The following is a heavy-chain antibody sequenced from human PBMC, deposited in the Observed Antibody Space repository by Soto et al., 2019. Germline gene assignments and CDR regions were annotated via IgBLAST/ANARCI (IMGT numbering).Heavy chain of an antibody. CDR1: GGTFSSYA. CDR2: IIPIFGTA. V-gene: IGHV1-69*13. D-gene: IGHD6-19*01. CDR3: ARVIAVAGDYYYYGMDV. Sequence: ASVKVSCKASGGTFSSYAISWVRQAPGQGLEWMGGIIPIFGTANYAQKFQGRVTITADESTSTAYMELSSLRSEDTAVYYCARVIAVAGDYYYYGMDVLGQVTTVTVSS. J-gene: IGHJ6*02.